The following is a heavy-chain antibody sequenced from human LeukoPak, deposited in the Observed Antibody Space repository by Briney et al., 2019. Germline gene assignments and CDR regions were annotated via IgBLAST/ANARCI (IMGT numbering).Heavy chain of an antibody. CDR1: GYTFTSYD. CDR3: ARGSGLRTPFQLGY. V-gene: IGHV1-8*01. D-gene: IGHD4-17*01. CDR2: MNPNSGNT. Sequence: GASVKVSCKASGYTFTSYDINWVRQATGQGLEWMGWMNPNSGNTGYAQKFQGRVTMTRNTSISTAYMELSSLRSEDPAVYYCARGSGLRTPFQLGYWGQGTLVTVSS. J-gene: IGHJ4*02.